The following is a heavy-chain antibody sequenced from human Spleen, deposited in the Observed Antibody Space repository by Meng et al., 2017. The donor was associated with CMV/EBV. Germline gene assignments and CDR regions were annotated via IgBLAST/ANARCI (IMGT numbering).Heavy chain of an antibody. CDR3: TRDGVATGDY. CDR2: ISWSGDNT. J-gene: IGHJ4*02. V-gene: IGHV3-20*04. D-gene: IGHD5-12*01. CDR1: GFNFDDYA. Sequence: GESLKISCAASGFNFDDYAMTWVRQAPGQGLEWVATISWSGDNTGYVGSVKGRFTISRDNAKNSLFLQMNSLRVEDTAFYYCTRDGVATGDYWGQGTLVTVSS.